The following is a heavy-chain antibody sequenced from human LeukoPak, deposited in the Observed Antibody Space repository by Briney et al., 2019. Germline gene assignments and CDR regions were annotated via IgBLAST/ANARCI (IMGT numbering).Heavy chain of an antibody. CDR1: GNTFTSYY. CDR3: ARFSHRGGGYFDY. V-gene: IGHV1-46*04. J-gene: IGHJ4*02. D-gene: IGHD3-16*01. Sequence: ASVKVSCKASGNTFTSYYMHWVRQAPGQGLEWMGIINPSGGSTSYAQKLQGRVTMTRDTSTSTVYMELSSLRYAETAVYYCARFSHRGGGYFDYWGQGTLVTVSS. CDR2: INPSGGST.